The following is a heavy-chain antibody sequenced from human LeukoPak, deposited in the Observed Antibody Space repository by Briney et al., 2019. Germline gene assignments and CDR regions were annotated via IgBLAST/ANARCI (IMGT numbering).Heavy chain of an antibody. CDR3: ATGLNVDTAMVTSPFDY. V-gene: IGHV1-24*01. Sequence: ASVKVSCKVSGYTLTELSMHWVRQAPGKGLEWMGGFDPEDGETIYAQKFRGRVTMTEDTSTDTAYMELSSLRSEDTAVYYCATGLNVDTAMVTSPFDYWGQGTLVTVSS. CDR1: GYTLTELS. CDR2: FDPEDGET. J-gene: IGHJ4*02. D-gene: IGHD5-18*01.